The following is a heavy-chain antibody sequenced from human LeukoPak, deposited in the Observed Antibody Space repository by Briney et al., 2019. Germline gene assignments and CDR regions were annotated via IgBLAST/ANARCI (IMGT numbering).Heavy chain of an antibody. CDR1: GYSIGRDYY. D-gene: IGHD5-12*01. J-gene: IGHJ5*02. CDR2: IFHTGRT. CDR3: ARDGGYPTTDEGFDP. V-gene: IGHV4-38-2*02. Sequence: PSETLSLTCTVSGYSIGRDYYWAWLRPPPGKGLEWIGSIFHTGRTVYNPSYESRLTISMDTSKNEFFLRLNSVTAADTAVYFCARDGGYPTTDEGFDPWGLGTLVTVSS.